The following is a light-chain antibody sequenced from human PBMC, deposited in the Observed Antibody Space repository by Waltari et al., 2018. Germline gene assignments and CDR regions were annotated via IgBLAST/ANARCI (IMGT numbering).Light chain of an antibody. CDR1: SSDVGGYNY. CDR2: DVS. J-gene: IGLJ2*01. Sequence: QSALTQPASVSGSPGQSITISCTGTSSDVGGYNYVSWYQQHPGKAPKLMIYDVSKRPSGVSNRFSGSKSGNMASLTISGLQAEDEADYYCCSYAGSSTLVFGGGTKLTVL. V-gene: IGLV2-23*02. CDR3: CSYAGSSTLV.